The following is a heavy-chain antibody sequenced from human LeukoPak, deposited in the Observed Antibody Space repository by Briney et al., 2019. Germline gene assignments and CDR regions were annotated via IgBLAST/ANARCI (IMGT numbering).Heavy chain of an antibody. D-gene: IGHD6-13*01. CDR1: GFTFSSYG. CDR2: ISYDGSNK. Sequence: PGGSLRLSCAASGFTFSSYGMHWVRQAPGKGLEWVAVISYDGSNKYYADSVKGRFTISRDNSKNTLYLQMNSLRVEDTAVYYCAKMSAPAFFESWGQGTLVTVSS. CDR3: AKMSAPAFFES. J-gene: IGHJ4*02. V-gene: IGHV3-30*18.